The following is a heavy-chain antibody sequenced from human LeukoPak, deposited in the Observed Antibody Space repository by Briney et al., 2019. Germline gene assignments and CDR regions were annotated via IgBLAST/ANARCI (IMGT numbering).Heavy chain of an antibody. CDR1: GGTFSIYA. CDR2: IIPILGIA. V-gene: IGHV1-69*04. CDR3: ARENYDMITFGGVIKGDNWFDP. D-gene: IGHD3-16*02. Sequence: SVKVSCKASGGTFSIYAISWVRQAPGQGLEWMGRIIPILGIANYAQKFQGRVTITADKSTSTAYMELSSLRSEDTAVYYCARENYDMITFGGVIKGDNWFDPWGQGTLVTVSS. J-gene: IGHJ5*02.